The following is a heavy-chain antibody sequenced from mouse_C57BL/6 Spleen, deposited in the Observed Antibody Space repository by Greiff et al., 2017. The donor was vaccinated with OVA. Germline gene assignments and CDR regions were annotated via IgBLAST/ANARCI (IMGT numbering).Heavy chain of an antibody. CDR3: AGDDYEDAMDY. CDR2: INPCSGYT. J-gene: IGHJ4*01. CDR1: GYTFTSYT. V-gene: IGHV1-4*01. Sequence: VQLQQSGAELARPGASVKMSCKASGYTFTSYTMHWVKQRPGQGLEWIGYINPCSGYTKYNQKFKDKATLTADKSSSTAYMQLSSLTSEDSAVYYCAGDDYEDAMDYWGQGTSVTVSS. D-gene: IGHD2-4*01.